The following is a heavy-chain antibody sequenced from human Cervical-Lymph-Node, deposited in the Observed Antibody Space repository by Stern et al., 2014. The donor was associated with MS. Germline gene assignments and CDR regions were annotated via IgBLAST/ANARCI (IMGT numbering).Heavy chain of an antibody. D-gene: IGHD3-10*01. J-gene: IGHJ4*02. CDR2: ISHDGTNK. V-gene: IGHV3-30*18. CDR1: GVTLNSNG. CDR3: AKDRGRRLIAMARGAGIAYFDS. Sequence: MQLVESGGGVIKPGRSLRLSCEASGVTLNSNGLHWVRQAPGKGLEWVAGISHDGTNKYYADSVSGRFTISRDNSKNTLYLEMNSRTGEDTAVYYCAKDRGRRLIAMARGAGIAYFDSWGQGTLVTVPS.